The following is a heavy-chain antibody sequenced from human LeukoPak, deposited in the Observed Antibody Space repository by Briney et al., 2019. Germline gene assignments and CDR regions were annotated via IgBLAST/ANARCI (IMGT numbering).Heavy chain of an antibody. J-gene: IGHJ4*02. Sequence: SETLSLTCTVSGGSISSYFWSWIRQPAGKGLEWIGRIYTSGSTHYNPSLKSRVSLSVDTSKKQFSLKLSSVTAADTAVYYCARDRIAAAGTEYWGQGTLVTVSS. CDR3: ARDRIAAAGTEY. CDR2: IYTSGST. V-gene: IGHV4-4*07. D-gene: IGHD6-13*01. CDR1: GGSISSYF.